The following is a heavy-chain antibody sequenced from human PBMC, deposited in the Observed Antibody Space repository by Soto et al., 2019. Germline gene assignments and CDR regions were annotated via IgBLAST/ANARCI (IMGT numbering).Heavy chain of an antibody. V-gene: IGHV1-2*02. D-gene: IGHD2-15*01. CDR1: GYTFTGYY. Sequence: ASVKVSCKASGYTFTGYYMHWVRQAPGQGLEWMGWINPNSGGTNYAQKFQGRVTMTRDTSISTAYMELSRLRSDDTAVYYCARDPIVVVVAAKACNWFAPSGQGTLVPVSS. CDR3: ARDPIVVVVAAKACNWFAP. J-gene: IGHJ5*02. CDR2: INPNSGGT.